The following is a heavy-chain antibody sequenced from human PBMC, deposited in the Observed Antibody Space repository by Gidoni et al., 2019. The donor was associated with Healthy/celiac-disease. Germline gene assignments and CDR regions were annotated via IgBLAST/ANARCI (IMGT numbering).Heavy chain of an antibody. V-gene: IGHV2-70*15. D-gene: IGHD3-9*01. Sequence: QVTLRESGPALVKPTQTLALPCTFSGFSLSTSGMCVSWIRQPPGKALEWLARIDWDDDKYYSTSLKTRLTISKDTYKNQVVLTMTNMDPVDTATYYCARTYYDILTGYNMDVWGKGTTVTVAS. CDR3: ARTYYDILTGYNMDV. CDR2: IDWDDDK. CDR1: GFSLSTSGMC. J-gene: IGHJ6*03.